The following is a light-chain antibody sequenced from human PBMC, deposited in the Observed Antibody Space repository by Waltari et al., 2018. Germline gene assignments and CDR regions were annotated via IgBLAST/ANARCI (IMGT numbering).Light chain of an antibody. CDR3: PQSGSSILYT. V-gene: IGKV3-20*01. CDR1: QSLTKRS. CDR2: GAS. J-gene: IGKJ2*01. Sequence: SQSLTKRSLVWYQQKPGQAPRLLIYGASNRAAGLPDRFSASGSGTDFPLTISRLEHDDYAVYYCPQSGSSILYTFGQRTKLETK.